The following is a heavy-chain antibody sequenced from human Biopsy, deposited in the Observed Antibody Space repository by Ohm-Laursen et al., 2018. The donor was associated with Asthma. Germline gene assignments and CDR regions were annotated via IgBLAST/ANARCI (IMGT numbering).Heavy chain of an antibody. CDR3: ARDMGAGPNQPPSGSGSSHLYGMDV. D-gene: IGHD3-10*01. J-gene: IGHJ6*02. CDR1: GFSFDDYA. CDR2: ISWNSGTI. Sequence: SLRLSCAASGFSFDDYAMFWVRQAPGKGLEWVSGISWNSGTIGYADSVKGRFTISRDNAKNSLYLQMNSLGPEGTAVYYCARDMGAGPNQPPSGSGSSHLYGMDVWGQGTTVTVSS. V-gene: IGHV3-9*01.